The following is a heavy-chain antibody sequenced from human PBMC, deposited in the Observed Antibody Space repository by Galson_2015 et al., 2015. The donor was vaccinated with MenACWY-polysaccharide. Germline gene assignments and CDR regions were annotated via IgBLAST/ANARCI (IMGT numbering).Heavy chain of an antibody. CDR2: IYYSGST. V-gene: IGHV4-39*01. J-gene: IGHJ4*02. CDR1: GGSISSSSYY. D-gene: IGHD6-6*01. CDR3: ATDEYSSSSYFDY. Sequence: ETLSLTCTVSGGSISSSSYYWGWIRQPPGKGLEWIGSIYYSGSTYYNPSLKSRVTISVDTSKNQFSLKLSSVTAADTAVYYCATDEYSSSSYFDYWGQGTLVTASS.